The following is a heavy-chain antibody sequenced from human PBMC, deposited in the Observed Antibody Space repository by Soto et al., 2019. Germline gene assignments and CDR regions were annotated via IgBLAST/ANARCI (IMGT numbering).Heavy chain of an antibody. D-gene: IGHD3-10*01. J-gene: IGHJ4*02. CDR1: GFTFSSYG. CDR2: IWYDGSNK. CDR3: ARDPRGLDYFDY. Sequence: VQLVESGGGVVQPGRSLRLSCAASGFTFSSYGMHWVRQAPGKGLEWVAVIWYDGSNKYYADSVKGRFTISRDNSKNTLYLQMNSLRAEDTAVYYCARDPRGLDYFDYWGQGTLVTVSS. V-gene: IGHV3-33*01.